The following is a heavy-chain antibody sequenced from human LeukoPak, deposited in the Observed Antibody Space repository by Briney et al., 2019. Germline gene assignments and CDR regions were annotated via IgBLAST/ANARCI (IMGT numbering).Heavy chain of an antibody. D-gene: IGHD2-15*01. V-gene: IGHV4-39*07. Sequence: PSETLSLTCTVSGGSISSGSYYWSWIRQPPGKGLEWIGEINHSGSTNYNPSLKSRVTISVDTSKNQFSLKLSSVTAADTAVYYCARLDVVVVAAINNWFDPWGRGTLVTVSS. CDR3: ARLDVVVVAAINNWFDP. J-gene: IGHJ5*02. CDR2: INHSGST. CDR1: GGSISSGSYY.